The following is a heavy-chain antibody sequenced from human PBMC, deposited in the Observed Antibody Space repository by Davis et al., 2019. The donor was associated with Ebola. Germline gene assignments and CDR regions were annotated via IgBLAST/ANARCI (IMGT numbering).Heavy chain of an antibody. CDR2: INGGGGDT. CDR3: AKDVRPDSGWDIDY. D-gene: IGHD6-19*01. CDR1: GFSFSRTD. V-gene: IGHV3-23*01. J-gene: IGHJ4*02. Sequence: GESLKISCAASGFSFSRTDMNWFRQAPGRGPEWVSNINGGGGDTNYADSVKGRFTISRDNSKDTLYLHMNSLRSDDTAIYYCAKDVRPDSGWDIDYWGQGTLVTVSS.